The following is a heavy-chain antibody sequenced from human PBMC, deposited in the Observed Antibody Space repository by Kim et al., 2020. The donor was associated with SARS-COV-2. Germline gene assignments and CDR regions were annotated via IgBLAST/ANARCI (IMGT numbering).Heavy chain of an antibody. CDR3: ARNPLWFGEPGAFDI. CDR1: GGTFSSYA. J-gene: IGHJ3*02. CDR2: IIPIFGTA. D-gene: IGHD3-10*01. V-gene: IGHV1-69*13. Sequence: SVKVSCKASGGTFSSYAISWVRQAPGQGLEWMGGIIPIFGTANYAQKFQGRVTITADESTSTAYMELSSLRSEDTAVYYCARNPLWFGEPGAFDIWGQGTMVTVSS.